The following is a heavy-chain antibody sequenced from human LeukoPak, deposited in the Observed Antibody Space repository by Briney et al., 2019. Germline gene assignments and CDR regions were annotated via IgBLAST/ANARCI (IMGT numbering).Heavy chain of an antibody. CDR2: IGGSGGST. D-gene: IGHD6-6*01. V-gene: IGHV3-23*01. CDR1: GFTVSSTY. CDR3: AKGGSSSDY. J-gene: IGHJ4*02. Sequence: GVSLRLSCAASGFTVSSTYMSWVRQAPGKGLEWVATIGGSGGSTFYAGSTFYADSVKGRFIISRDNSKNMLHLQMNSLRVEDTAVYYCAKGGSSSDYWGQGTLVTVSS.